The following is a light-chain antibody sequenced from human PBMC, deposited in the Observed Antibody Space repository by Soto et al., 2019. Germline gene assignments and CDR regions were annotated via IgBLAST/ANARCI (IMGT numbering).Light chain of an antibody. CDR1: QGIRNE. CDR2: DAS. V-gene: IGKV1-17*01. CDR3: LQHNNYPWT. Sequence: DIQMTHSPSSLSASVGDRVTITCRASQGIRNELGWYQQKPGKAPKRLIYDASSLQSGVPSRFSGSGSGTEFTLTISSLQPEDFATYYCLQHNNYPWTFGQGTKVDIK. J-gene: IGKJ1*01.